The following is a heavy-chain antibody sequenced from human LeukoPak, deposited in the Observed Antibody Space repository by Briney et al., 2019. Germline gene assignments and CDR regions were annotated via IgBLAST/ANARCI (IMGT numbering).Heavy chain of an antibody. V-gene: IGHV4-39*02. Sequence: SETLSLTCTVSGGSISSSSYYWGWIRQPPGKGLEWIGSIYYSGSTYYNRSLKSRVTISVDTSKNQFSLKLSSVTAADTAVYYCAIETPLIVASGFDPWGQGTLVTVSS. J-gene: IGHJ5*02. D-gene: IGHD5-12*01. CDR1: GGSISSSSYY. CDR3: AIETPLIVASGFDP. CDR2: IYYSGST.